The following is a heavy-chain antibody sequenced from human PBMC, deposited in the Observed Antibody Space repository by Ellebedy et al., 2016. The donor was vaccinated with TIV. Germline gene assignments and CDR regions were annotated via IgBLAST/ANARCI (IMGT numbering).Heavy chain of an antibody. Sequence: ASVKVSCKASGYTFTSYYVNWVRQAPGRGFEWMGIIHRNDGRATYARNFQGRVTMTRDTSTSTVYMELSSLRSEDTAVYYCAREGSLAAGGINDAFDIWGQGTMVTVSS. CDR3: AREGSLAAGGINDAFDI. V-gene: IGHV1-46*01. D-gene: IGHD6-13*01. J-gene: IGHJ3*02. CDR1: GYTFTSYY. CDR2: IHRNDGRA.